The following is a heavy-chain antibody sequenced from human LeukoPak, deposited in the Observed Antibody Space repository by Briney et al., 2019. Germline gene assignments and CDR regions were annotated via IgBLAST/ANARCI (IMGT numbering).Heavy chain of an antibody. CDR1: GYTSTSYD. Sequence: ASVKVSCKASGYTSTSYDINWVRQATGQGLEWMGWMNPNSGNTGYAQKFRGRVTMTRNTSISTAYMELSSLRSEDTAVYYCARGVVAARRRYYYMDVWGKGTTVTVSS. D-gene: IGHD6-6*01. V-gene: IGHV1-8*01. CDR3: ARGVVAARRRYYYMDV. J-gene: IGHJ6*03. CDR2: MNPNSGNT.